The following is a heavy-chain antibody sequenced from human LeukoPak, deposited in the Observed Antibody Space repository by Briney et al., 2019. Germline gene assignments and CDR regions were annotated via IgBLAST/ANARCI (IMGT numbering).Heavy chain of an antibody. Sequence: PGGSLRLSCAASGFTFSNYWMHWVRQAPGKGLEWVAFIRYDGSIKYYAASVKGRFTISKDNSKNTLYLQMNSLGAEDTTVYYCAKDGASYRSGYPLNLWGQGTLVTVSS. CDR2: IRYDGSIK. J-gene: IGHJ5*02. CDR3: AKDGASYRSGYPLNL. V-gene: IGHV3-30*02. CDR1: GFTFSNYW. D-gene: IGHD3-22*01.